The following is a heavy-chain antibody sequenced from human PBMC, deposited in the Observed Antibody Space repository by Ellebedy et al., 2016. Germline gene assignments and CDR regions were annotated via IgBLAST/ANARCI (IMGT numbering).Heavy chain of an antibody. J-gene: IGHJ4*02. V-gene: IGHV1-3*01. CDR2: INAGNGNT. D-gene: IGHD6-19*01. Sequence: ASVKVSXKASRYTFTSYAMHWVRQAPGQRLEWMGWINAGNGNTKYSQKFQGRVTITRDTSASTAYMELSSLRSEDTAVYYCARWGGAIAVGWFDYWGQGTLVTVSS. CDR1: RYTFTSYA. CDR3: ARWGGAIAVGWFDY.